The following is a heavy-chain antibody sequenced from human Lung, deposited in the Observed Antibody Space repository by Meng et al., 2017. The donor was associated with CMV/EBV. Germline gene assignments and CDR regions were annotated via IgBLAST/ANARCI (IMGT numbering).Heavy chain of an antibody. CDR3: ARAAFLRNYFDY. D-gene: IGHD6-25*01. CDR2: ITWDGGAT. Sequence: GGSLKLXCAASGFTFDDYTLHWVRQAPGKGLEWVSFITWDGGATYYADSVKGRFIISRDNARNSLYLQMNSLRAEDTAVYYCARAAFLRNYFDYWGQGTLVTVSS. V-gene: IGHV3-43*01. CDR1: GFTFDDYT. J-gene: IGHJ4*02.